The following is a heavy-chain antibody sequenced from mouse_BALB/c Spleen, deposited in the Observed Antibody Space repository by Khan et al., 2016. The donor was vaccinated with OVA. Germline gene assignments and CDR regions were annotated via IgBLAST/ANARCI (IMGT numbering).Heavy chain of an antibody. D-gene: IGHD1-2*01. V-gene: IGHV3-2*02. Sequence: EVQLQESGPGLVKPSQSLSLTCTVTGYSITSGYGWNWIRQFPGNKLEWMGYISYSGSTNYNPSLKSRISITRATSKNQFFRQLNSVTTEDTATYYCARTARIKYWGQGTTLKVSS. CDR3: ARTARIKY. J-gene: IGHJ2*01. CDR2: ISYSGST. CDR1: GYSITSGYG.